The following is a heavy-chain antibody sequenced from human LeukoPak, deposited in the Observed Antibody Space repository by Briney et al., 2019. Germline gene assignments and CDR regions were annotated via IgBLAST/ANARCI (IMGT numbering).Heavy chain of an antibody. CDR3: EDGIRYCSSTSCYAFDY. CDR2: INHSGST. J-gene: IGHJ4*02. CDR1: GGSFSGYY. V-gene: IGHV4-34*01. D-gene: IGHD2-2*01. Sequence: SETLSLTCAVYGGSFSGYYWSWIRQPPGKVLEQIGEINHSGSTNYNPSLKSRVTISVDTSKNQFSLKLSSVTAADTALYQAEDGIRYCSSTSCYAFDYWGQGTLVTVSS.